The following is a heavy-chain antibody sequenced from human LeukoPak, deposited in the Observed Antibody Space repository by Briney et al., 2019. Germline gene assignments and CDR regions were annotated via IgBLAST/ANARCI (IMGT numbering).Heavy chain of an antibody. J-gene: IGHJ4*02. CDR3: ARSSYGAGGKAYWVDY. CDR1: GGSISSFY. CDR2: IFHTGSA. D-gene: IGHD3-10*01. V-gene: IGHV4-59*01. Sequence: KLSESLSRTCSVSGGSISSFYWSWIRQPPGQGLEWIGYIFHTGSASYNPSLRSRVTMSVDTSKNQFSLRLTSVSAADTAVYYCARSSYGAGGKAYWVDYWGQGILVTVSS.